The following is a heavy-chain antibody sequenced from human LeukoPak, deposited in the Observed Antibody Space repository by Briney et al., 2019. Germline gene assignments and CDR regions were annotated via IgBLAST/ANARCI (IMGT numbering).Heavy chain of an antibody. Sequence: GGSLRLSCAASGFTFSSYAMSWVRQAPGKGLEWVSAISGSGGSTYYADSVKGRFTISRDNSKNTLYLQMDSLRAEDTAVYYCAKSPGLVAARAIDYWGQGTLVTVSS. V-gene: IGHV3-23*01. CDR2: ISGSGGST. CDR3: AKSPGLVAARAIDY. CDR1: GFTFSSYA. D-gene: IGHD6-6*01. J-gene: IGHJ4*02.